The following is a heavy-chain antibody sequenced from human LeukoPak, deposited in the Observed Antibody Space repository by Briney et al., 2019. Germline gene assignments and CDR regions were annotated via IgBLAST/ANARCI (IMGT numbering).Heavy chain of an antibody. CDR3: ARDPAGDIAVAGVYFDY. V-gene: IGHV3-30*01. D-gene: IGHD6-19*01. CDR1: GFTFSSYA. CDR2: ISYDGSNK. Sequence: PGRSLRLSCAASGFTFSSYAMHWVRQAPGKGLEWVAVISYDGSNKYYADSVKGRFTISRDNSKNTLYLQMNSPRAEGTAVYYCARDPAGDIAVAGVYFDYWGQGTLVTVSS. J-gene: IGHJ4*02.